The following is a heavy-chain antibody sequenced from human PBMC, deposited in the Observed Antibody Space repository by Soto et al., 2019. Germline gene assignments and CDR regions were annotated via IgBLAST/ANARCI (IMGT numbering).Heavy chain of an antibody. Sequence: QVQLQESGPGLVKPSETLSLTCAVSGDSISSYYCMWIRQPPGKGLESIGYLYYGRSANYNPSPKSRVTLSVDTATNQGSLTLSSMTAADTAVYYCALRSLAVVPEYWGQGTLVTVSS. CDR3: ALRSLAVVPEY. D-gene: IGHD3-22*01. CDR1: GDSISSYY. J-gene: IGHJ4*02. CDR2: LYYGRSA. V-gene: IGHV4-59*01.